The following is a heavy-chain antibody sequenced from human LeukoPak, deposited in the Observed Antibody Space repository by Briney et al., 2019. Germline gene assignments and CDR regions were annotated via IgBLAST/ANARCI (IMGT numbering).Heavy chain of an antibody. CDR2: ITYDGYYK. CDR3: ARDLSPVVRASPMGY. D-gene: IGHD3-10*01. J-gene: IGHJ4*02. V-gene: IGHV3-30*03. CDR1: GFTFTSYG. Sequence: GGSLRLSCAASGFTFTSYGMHWVRQAPGKGLEWVALITYDGYYKYYSDSVKGRFTISSDTSKNTMYPQMNSLRAEDTAVYYCARDLSPVVRASPMGYWGQGTLVTVSS.